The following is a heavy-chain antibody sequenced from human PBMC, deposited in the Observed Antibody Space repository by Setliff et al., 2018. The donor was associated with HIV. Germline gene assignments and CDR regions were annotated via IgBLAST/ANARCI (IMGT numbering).Heavy chain of an antibody. CDR2: IIPMFGTT. Sequence: SVKVSCKASGVTFRRFAFSWVRQAPGQGLEWMGGIIPMFGTTNYAQKFQGRVTITADESTSTVYMEPTSLRSEDTAVYYCATSPRGTYYDILTGLPRGYFDPWGQGTQVTVSS. D-gene: IGHD3-9*01. V-gene: IGHV1-69*13. CDR3: ATSPRGTYYDILTGLPRGYFDP. CDR1: GVTFRRFA. J-gene: IGHJ5*02.